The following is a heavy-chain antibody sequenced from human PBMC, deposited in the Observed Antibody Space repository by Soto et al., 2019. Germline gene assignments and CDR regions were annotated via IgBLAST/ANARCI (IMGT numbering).Heavy chain of an antibody. V-gene: IGHV1-18*01. CDR1: GYTFTSYG. CDR3: ARWYYYDSSGYVRNPNFDY. D-gene: IGHD3-22*01. J-gene: IGHJ4*02. Sequence: ASLKVSCKASGYTFTSYGISWVRQAPGQGLEWMGWISAYNGNTNYAQKLQGRVTMTTDTSTSTAYMELRSLRSDDTAVYYCARWYYYDSSGYVRNPNFDYWGQGTLVTVSS. CDR2: ISAYNGNT.